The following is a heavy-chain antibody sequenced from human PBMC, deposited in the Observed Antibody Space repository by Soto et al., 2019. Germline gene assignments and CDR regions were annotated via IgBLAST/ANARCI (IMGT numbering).Heavy chain of an antibody. J-gene: IGHJ4*02. Sequence: SQTLSLTCAISGDSVSSNSAAWNWIRQSPSRGLEWLGRTYYRSKWYNDYAVSVKSRITINPDTSKNQFSLQLNSVTPEDTAVYYCARGSAYYDILNGYYKGPYFDYWGQGTLVTVSS. D-gene: IGHD3-9*01. CDR1: GDSVSSNSAA. V-gene: IGHV6-1*01. CDR3: ARGSAYYDILNGYYKGPYFDY. CDR2: TYYRSKWYN.